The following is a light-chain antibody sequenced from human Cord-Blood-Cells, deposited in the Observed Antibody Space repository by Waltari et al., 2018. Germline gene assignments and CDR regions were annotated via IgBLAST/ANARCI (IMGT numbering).Light chain of an antibody. Sequence: QAVLTQPASLSASPGASASLTCTLRSGINVGTYRIYWYQQHPGSPPQYLLRYKSDSDKQQGSGVPSRFSGSKDASANAGILLISGLQSEDEADYYCMIWHSSAYVFGTGTKVTVL. CDR2: YKSDSDK. CDR1: SGINVGTYR. V-gene: IGLV5-45*01. J-gene: IGLJ1*01. CDR3: MIWHSSAYV.